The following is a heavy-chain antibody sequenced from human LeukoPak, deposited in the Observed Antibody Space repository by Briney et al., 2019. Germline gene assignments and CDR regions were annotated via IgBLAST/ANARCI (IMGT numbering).Heavy chain of an antibody. Sequence: SGPTLVKPTQTLTLTCTFSGFSLSTSGVGVGWIRQPPGKALEWLALIYWDDDKRYSPSLKSRLTITKDTSKNQVVLTMTNMDPVDTATHYCAHIGGWDDYSTTYYYYYGMDVWGKGTTVTVSS. CDR2: IYWDDDK. J-gene: IGHJ6*04. CDR3: AHIGGWDDYSTTYYYYYGMDV. CDR1: GFSLSTSGVG. V-gene: IGHV2-5*02. D-gene: IGHD4-11*01.